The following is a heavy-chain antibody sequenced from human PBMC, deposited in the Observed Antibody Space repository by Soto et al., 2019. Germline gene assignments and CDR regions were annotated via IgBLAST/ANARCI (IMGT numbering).Heavy chain of an antibody. J-gene: IGHJ5*02. CDR2: IIPIFGTA. D-gene: IGHD4-17*01. CDR3: ARAFYGTLPTGFDP. CDR1: GGKFSSYA. V-gene: IGHV1-69*13. Sequence: SVQVCCKATGGKFSSYAISWVRQAPGQGLEWMGGIIPIFGTANYAQKFQGRVTITADESTSTAYMELSRLRSEDTAVYCCARAFYGTLPTGFDPCGRGTLFTVSS.